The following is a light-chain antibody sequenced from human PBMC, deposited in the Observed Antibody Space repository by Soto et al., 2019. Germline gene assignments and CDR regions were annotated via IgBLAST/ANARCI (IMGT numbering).Light chain of an antibody. CDR3: QQYHLSPLT. V-gene: IGKV3-20*01. J-gene: IGKJ4*01. CDR2: GAS. CDR1: EAINNNF. Sequence: EIVLTQSPGALSVAPGETLSLSCRASEAINNNFVAWYQQRPGQVPRLLMYGASIRDSGVPERISGRRSGTGFILNIARVEPEDSAVYFCQQYHLSPLTFGGGT.